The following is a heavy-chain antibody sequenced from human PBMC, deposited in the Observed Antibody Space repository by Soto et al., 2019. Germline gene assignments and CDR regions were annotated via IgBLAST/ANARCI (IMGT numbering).Heavy chain of an antibody. J-gene: IGHJ4*02. CDR3: GRGIAAAGPKLEY. CDR1: GFTFSSYS. V-gene: IGHV3-48*01. D-gene: IGHD6-13*01. CDR2: ISSATTTI. Sequence: EVQLVESGGGLVQPGGSLRLSCAASGFTFSSYSMNWVRQAPGKGLEWVSYISSATTTIYYADSVKGRFTISRDNAKNSLYRQMNSRRADDTVVYDGGRGIAAAGPKLEYWGQGSLVTVSS.